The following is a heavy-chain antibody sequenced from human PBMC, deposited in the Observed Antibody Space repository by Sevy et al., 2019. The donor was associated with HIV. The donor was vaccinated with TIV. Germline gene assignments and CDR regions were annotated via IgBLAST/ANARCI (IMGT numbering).Heavy chain of an antibody. CDR3: ARDLRSGYCSSTRCANYYYYGMDV. Sequence: ASVKVSCKASGYTFTSYAMNWVRQAPGQGLEWMGWINTNTWNPTYAQGFTGRFVFSLDTSVSTAYLQISSLKAEDTAVYYCARDLRSGYCSSTRCANYYYYGMDVWGQGTTVTVSS. CDR2: INTNTWNP. CDR1: GYTFTSYA. D-gene: IGHD2-2*03. V-gene: IGHV7-4-1*02. J-gene: IGHJ6*02.